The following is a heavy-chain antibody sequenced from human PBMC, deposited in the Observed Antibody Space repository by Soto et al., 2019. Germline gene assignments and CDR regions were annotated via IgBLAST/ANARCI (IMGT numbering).Heavy chain of an antibody. Sequence: QVQLQESGPGLVKPSETLSLTCSVSGGSITASHYYWSWIRQPPGKGLEWIGNIYYSGSTAYNPSLKSRLTISVDTSKSQFSLTLNSVTDADTAVYYCASDYYGGQSDYWRQGTLVTASS. V-gene: IGHV4-39*01. CDR1: GGSITASHYY. J-gene: IGHJ4*02. D-gene: IGHD3-3*01. CDR2: IYYSGST. CDR3: ASDYYGGQSDY.